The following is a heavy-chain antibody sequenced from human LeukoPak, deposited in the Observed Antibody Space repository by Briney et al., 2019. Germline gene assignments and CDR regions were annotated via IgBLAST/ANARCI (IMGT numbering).Heavy chain of an antibody. Sequence: KPSESLSLTCTVSGASIRAYYWSWIRQSPGKDLTWIGFVHSSGTTKYNPSLNGRVTISVDTSKNQLSLRLNSVTPADTAVYFCARDYPWFDSWGQGTLVTVSS. CDR3: ARDYPWFDS. V-gene: IGHV4-59*01. D-gene: IGHD3-16*02. J-gene: IGHJ5*01. CDR1: GASIRAYY. CDR2: VHSSGTT.